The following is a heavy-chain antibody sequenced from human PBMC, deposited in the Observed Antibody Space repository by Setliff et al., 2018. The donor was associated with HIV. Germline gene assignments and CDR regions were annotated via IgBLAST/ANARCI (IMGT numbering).Heavy chain of an antibody. Sequence: GASEKVSCKASGYTFTDYYIHWVRQAPGQGLEWMGRINPKSGGTNYVQKFQGRVTMTRDTSINTAYLELSRLRSDDTAVYYCAKDRTGTGTTLHVWGKGTTVTVSS. D-gene: IGHD1-7*01. CDR1: GYTFTDYY. J-gene: IGHJ6*04. CDR3: AKDRTGTGTTLHV. CDR2: INPKSGGT. V-gene: IGHV1-2*06.